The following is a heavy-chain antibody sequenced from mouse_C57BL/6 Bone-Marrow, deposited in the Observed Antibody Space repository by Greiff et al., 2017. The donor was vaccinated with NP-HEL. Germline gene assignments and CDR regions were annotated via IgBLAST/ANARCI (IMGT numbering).Heavy chain of an antibody. CDR1: GYTFTSYW. D-gene: IGHD4-1*01. J-gene: IGHJ2*01. CDR3: ATGYYFDY. V-gene: IGHV1-64*01. Sequence: QVQLQQPGAELVKPGASVKLSCTASGYTFTSYWMHWVKQRPEQGLEWIGMIDPNSGSTNYNEKFKGKATLTVDKSSSTAYMQLSSLTSEDSAVYYCATGYYFDYWGQGTTLTVSS. CDR2: IDPNSGST.